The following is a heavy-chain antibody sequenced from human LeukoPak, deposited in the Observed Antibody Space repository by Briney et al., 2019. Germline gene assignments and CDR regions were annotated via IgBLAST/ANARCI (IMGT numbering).Heavy chain of an antibody. D-gene: IGHD3-10*01. Sequence: GGSLRLSCAASGFTFSSYGMHWVRQAPGKGLEWVSAISGSGGSTYYADSVKGRFTISRDNSKNTLYLQMNSLRAEDTAVYYCAKDWDYGSGSLSGVSAFDIWGQGTMVTVSS. J-gene: IGHJ3*02. V-gene: IGHV3-23*01. CDR3: AKDWDYGSGSLSGVSAFDI. CDR1: GFTFSSYG. CDR2: ISGSGGST.